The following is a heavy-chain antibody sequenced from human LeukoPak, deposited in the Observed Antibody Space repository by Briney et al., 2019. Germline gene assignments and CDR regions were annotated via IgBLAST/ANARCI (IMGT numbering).Heavy chain of an antibody. V-gene: IGHV4-39*07. J-gene: IGHJ4*02. CDR3: ARGSGSGSYYVY. D-gene: IGHD3-10*01. Sequence: SETLSLTCTVSGGSISSSSYYWGWIRQPPGKGLQWIGRIYYRGNTHYNPSFKSGVTLSVGTSKNQFSLNLSSVTAADTAVYYCARGSGSGSYYVYWGQGTLVTVSS. CDR2: IYYRGNT. CDR1: GGSISSSSYY.